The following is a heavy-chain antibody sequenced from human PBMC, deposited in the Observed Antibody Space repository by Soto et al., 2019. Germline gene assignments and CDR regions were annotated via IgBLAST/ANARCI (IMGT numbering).Heavy chain of an antibody. D-gene: IGHD3-10*01. J-gene: IGHJ6*02. V-gene: IGHV3-23*01. CDR1: GFTFSHYV. Sequence: EVQLLESGGGVVRPGGSLRLSCAASGFTFSHYVLSWVRQAPGRGLEWVSSTSGSGSTVYLADSVRGRFTMSRDLSRNTVSLQINSLRAEDTAIYYWAKVRASYLSASYFYYGLDVWGQGTTVTVSS. CDR3: AKVRASYLSASYFYYGLDV. CDR2: TSGSGSTV.